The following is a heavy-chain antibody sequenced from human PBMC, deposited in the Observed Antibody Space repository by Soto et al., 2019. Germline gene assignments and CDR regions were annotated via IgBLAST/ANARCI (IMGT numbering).Heavy chain of an antibody. CDR3: AKAYYYDSSGYQVLGYYFDS. J-gene: IGHJ4*02. CDR1: GFTFDDYA. Sequence: EVQLVESGGGLVQPGRSLRLSCAASGFTFDDYAMHWVRQAPGKGLEWVSGIRWNSGSIGYADSVKGLFTISRDNAKNSLYLQMNSLIAEDTALYYCAKAYYYDSSGYQVLGYYFDSWGQGTLVTVSS. CDR2: IRWNSGSI. D-gene: IGHD3-22*01. V-gene: IGHV3-9*01.